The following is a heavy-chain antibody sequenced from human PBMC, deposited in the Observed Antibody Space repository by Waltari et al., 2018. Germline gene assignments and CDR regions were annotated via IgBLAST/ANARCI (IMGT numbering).Heavy chain of an antibody. CDR3: VPIKIGGVMGAFDI. Sequence: QVQLQQWGAGLLKPSETLSLTCAVYGGSFSGYYWSWIRQPPGKGLEWIGEINHSGSTNYNPSLKSRVTISVDTSKNQFSLKLSSVTAADTAVYYCVPIKIGGVMGAFDIWGQGTMVTVSS. J-gene: IGHJ3*02. CDR1: GGSFSGYY. V-gene: IGHV4-34*01. CDR2: INHSGST. D-gene: IGHD3-16*01.